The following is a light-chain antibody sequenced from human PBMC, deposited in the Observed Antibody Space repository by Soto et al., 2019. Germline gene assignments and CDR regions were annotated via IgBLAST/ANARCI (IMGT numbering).Light chain of an antibody. CDR2: NVS. Sequence: QSALTQPRSVSGSPGQSVTISCTGTSSDVGGYNYVSWYQQHPGKAPKLMIYNVSKRPSGVPDRFSGSKSVNTAALTISGLQAEDEADDYCCSYAGSYNVVFGGGTQVTV. CDR1: SSDVGGYNY. J-gene: IGLJ2*01. V-gene: IGLV2-11*01. CDR3: CSYAGSYNVV.